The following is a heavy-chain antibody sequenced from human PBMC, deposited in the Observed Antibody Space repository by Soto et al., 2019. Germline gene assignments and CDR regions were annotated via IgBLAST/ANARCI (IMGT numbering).Heavy chain of an antibody. Sequence: QVQLVQSGAEVKMPGASVKLSCRTSGYTLTHYYIHWVRQAPGQGLEWLGIINPASGSTNYAQDFQGRVTLTMDTSTTTVYMDLSGLRAEDTAIFYCVRDLAAGDHWGQGTLVTVSS. J-gene: IGHJ4*02. CDR2: INPASGST. D-gene: IGHD6-13*01. CDR3: VRDLAAGDH. CDR1: GYTLTHYY. V-gene: IGHV1-46*01.